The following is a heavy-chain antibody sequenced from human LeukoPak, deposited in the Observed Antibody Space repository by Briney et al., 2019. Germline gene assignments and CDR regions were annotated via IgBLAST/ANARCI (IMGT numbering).Heavy chain of an antibody. CDR3: ARHSYSKFNWFDP. J-gene: IGHJ5*02. CDR2: INHSGST. V-gene: IGHV4-34*01. CDR1: GGSFSSYY. Sequence: SETLSLTCAVYGGSFSSYYWSWISQPPGKWLEWIGEINHSGSTNYNPSLKSRVTISVDTSKNQFSLKLSSVTAADTAVYYCARHSYSKFNWFDPWGQGTLVTVSS. D-gene: IGHD2-15*01.